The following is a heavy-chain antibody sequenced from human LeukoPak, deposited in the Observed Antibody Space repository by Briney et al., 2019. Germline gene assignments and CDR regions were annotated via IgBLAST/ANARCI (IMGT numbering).Heavy chain of an antibody. V-gene: IGHV1-24*01. CDR1: GYTLTELS. CDR3: ATGSGDFWSGYYAVDYYYYMDV. D-gene: IGHD3-3*01. CDR2: FDPEDGET. Sequence: ASVKVSCRVSGYTLTELSMHWVRQAPGKGLEWMGGFDPEDGETIYAQKFQGRVTMTEDTSTDTAYMELSSLRSEDTAVYYCATGSGDFWSGYYAVDYYYYMDVWGKGTTVTVSS. J-gene: IGHJ6*03.